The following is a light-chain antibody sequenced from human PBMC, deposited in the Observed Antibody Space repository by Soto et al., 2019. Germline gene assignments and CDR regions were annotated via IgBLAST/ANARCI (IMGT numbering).Light chain of an antibody. CDR1: SSDVGFYNF. Sequence: QSVLTQPPSASGSPGQPLTISCTGTSSDVGFYNFVSWYQQRPGKAPKLVIYEVTKRPSGVPDRFSGSKSGSTASLTVSGLQADDEADYYCASYAGTRLFVFGRGTKVTVL. CDR3: ASYAGTRLFV. J-gene: IGLJ1*01. CDR2: EVT. V-gene: IGLV2-8*01.